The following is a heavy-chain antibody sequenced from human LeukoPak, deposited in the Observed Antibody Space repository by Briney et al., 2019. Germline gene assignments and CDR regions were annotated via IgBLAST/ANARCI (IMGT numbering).Heavy chain of an antibody. CDR2: IRSKAYGGTT. J-gene: IGHJ4*02. CDR3: TRVNYVDYFDY. CDR1: GFTFGDYA. D-gene: IGHD3-16*01. V-gene: IGHV3-49*04. Sequence: GGSLRLSCTASGFTFGDYAMSWVRQAPGKELEGVGFIRSKAYGGTTEYAASVKGRFTISRDDSKSIAYLQMNSLKTEDTAVYYCTRVNYVDYFDYWGQGTLVTVSS.